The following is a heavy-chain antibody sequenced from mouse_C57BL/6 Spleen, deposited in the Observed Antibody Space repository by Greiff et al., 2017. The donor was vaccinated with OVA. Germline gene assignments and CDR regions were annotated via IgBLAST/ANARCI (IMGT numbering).Heavy chain of an antibody. V-gene: IGHV1-80*01. Sequence: VQVVESGAELVKPGASVKISCKASGYAFSSYWMNWVKQRPGKGLEWIGQIYPGDGDTNYNGKFKGKATLTADKSSSTAYMQLSSLTSEDSAVYFCARGGDEVFYYAMDYWGQGTSVTVSS. CDR3: ARGGDEVFYYAMDY. CDR1: GYAFSSYW. J-gene: IGHJ4*01. CDR2: IYPGDGDT.